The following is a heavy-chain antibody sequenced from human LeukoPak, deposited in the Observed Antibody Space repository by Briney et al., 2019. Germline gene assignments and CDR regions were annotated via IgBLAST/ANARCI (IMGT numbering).Heavy chain of an antibody. CDR1: GFTFGSPW. D-gene: IGHD4-17*01. Sequence: GGSLRLSCAASGFTFGSPWMHWVRQAPGKGLVWVSRINSDGSSTSYADSVKGRFTISRDNAKNTLYLQMNSLRAEDTAVYYCARDTDTVTTILDYWGQGTLVTVSS. CDR2: INSDGSST. V-gene: IGHV3-74*01. CDR3: ARDTDTVTTILDY. J-gene: IGHJ4*02.